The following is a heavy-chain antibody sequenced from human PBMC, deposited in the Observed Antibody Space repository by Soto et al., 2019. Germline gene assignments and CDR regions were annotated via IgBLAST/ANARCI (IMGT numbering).Heavy chain of an antibody. CDR2: IYPSGST. D-gene: IGHD5-12*01. CDR3: VRGRSYSVYDF. CDR1: GGSISGHS. J-gene: IGHJ4*02. V-gene: IGHV4-4*07. Sequence: LTFTVSGGSISGHSWVWIRQPAGKGLEWIGHIYPSGSTSYNPSLRSRVTMSLDTSSNQIFLNLTSVTAADTAVFYCVRGRSYSVYDFWGPGTLVPVSS.